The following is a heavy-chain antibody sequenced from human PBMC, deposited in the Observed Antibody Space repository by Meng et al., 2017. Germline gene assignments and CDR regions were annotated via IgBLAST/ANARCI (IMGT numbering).Heavy chain of an antibody. CDR2: IDPNSGVT. CDR1: GYTSTAYY. D-gene: IGHD6-13*01. J-gene: IGHJ4*02. Sequence: LRTGAEVRKPGPSVKVSRKPSGYTSTAYYIHWVRQAPGQGLDWMGRIDPNSGVTEYAQKFQGRVTVTGDTSISTAYMELSRLRSDDTAIYYCVRDEDISAAGKLFGDYWGQGTLVTVSS. CDR3: VRDEDISAAGKLFGDY. V-gene: IGHV1-2*06.